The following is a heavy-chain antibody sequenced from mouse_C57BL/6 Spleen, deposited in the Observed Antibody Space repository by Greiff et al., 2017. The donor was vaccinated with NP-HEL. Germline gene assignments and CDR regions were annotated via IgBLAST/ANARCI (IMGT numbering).Heavy chain of an antibody. Sequence: VQLQQSGPELVKPGASVKISCKASGYAFSSSWMNWVKQRPGKGLEWIGRIYPGDGDTNYNGKFKGKATLTADKSSSTAYMQLSSLTSEDSAVYFCARDGRSYGYFDVWGTGTTVTVSS. V-gene: IGHV1-82*01. CDR1: GYAFSSSW. CDR2: IYPGDGDT. J-gene: IGHJ1*03. CDR3: ARDGRSYGYFDV. D-gene: IGHD1-1*01.